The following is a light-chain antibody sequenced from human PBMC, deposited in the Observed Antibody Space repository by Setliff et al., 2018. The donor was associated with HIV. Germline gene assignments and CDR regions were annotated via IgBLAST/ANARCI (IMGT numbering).Light chain of an antibody. CDR2: WAS. CDR3: QQHYSTPQT. CDR1: QSVLYSPNKKNY. J-gene: IGKJ1*01. V-gene: IGKV4-1*01. Sequence: DIVMTQSPDSLTVSLGERATINCKTSQSVLYSPNKKNYLAWYQQKPGQPPKLLIYWASTRESGVPGRFSGSGSGTDFNCTISRMQAEHVAVYYCQQHYSTPQTFGQGTKVDIK.